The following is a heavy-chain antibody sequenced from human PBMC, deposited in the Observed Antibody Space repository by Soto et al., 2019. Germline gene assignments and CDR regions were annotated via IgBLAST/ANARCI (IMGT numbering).Heavy chain of an antibody. D-gene: IGHD5-18*01. V-gene: IGHV3-30-3*01. CDR2: ISYDGSNK. CDR3: AREEWIQLWEYYFDY. J-gene: IGHJ4*02. CDR1: GFTFSSYA. Sequence: QVQLVESGGGVVQPGRSLRLSCAASGFTFSSYAMHWVRQAPGKGLEWVAVISYDGSNKYYADSVKGRFTISRDNSKNTLYLQMNSLRAEDTAVYYCAREEWIQLWEYYFDYWGQGTLVTVSS.